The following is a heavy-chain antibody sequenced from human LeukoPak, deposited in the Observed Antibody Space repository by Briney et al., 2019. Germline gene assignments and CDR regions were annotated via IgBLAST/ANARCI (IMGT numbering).Heavy chain of an antibody. CDR1: GGSISSYY. CDR2: IYYSGST. J-gene: IGHJ4*02. CDR3: ARDPPAAAGDY. D-gene: IGHD6-13*01. V-gene: IGHV4-59*12. Sequence: SETLSLTCTVSGGSISSYYWSWIRQPPGKGLEWIGYIYYSGSTNYNPSLKSRVTISMDTSKNQFSLKLSSVTAADTAVYYCARDPPAAAGDYWGQGTLVIVSS.